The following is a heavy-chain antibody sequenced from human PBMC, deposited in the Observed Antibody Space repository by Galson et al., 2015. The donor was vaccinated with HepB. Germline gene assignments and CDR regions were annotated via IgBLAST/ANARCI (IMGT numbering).Heavy chain of an antibody. CDR2: IKQDGSEK. J-gene: IGHJ4*02. D-gene: IGHD2-15*01. V-gene: IGHV3-7*01. Sequence: SLRLSCAASGFDFRTYWMSWVRQTPGRGLEWVANIKQDGSEKHHIDSVKGRFTISRDNAKNSLYLQMNSLRVEDTAVYYCARGGGSYNVWGQGTLVTVSS. CDR3: ARGGGSYNV. CDR1: GFDFRTYW.